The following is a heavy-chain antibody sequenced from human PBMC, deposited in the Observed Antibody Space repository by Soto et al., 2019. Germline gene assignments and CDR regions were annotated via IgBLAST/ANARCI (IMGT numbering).Heavy chain of an antibody. CDR3: AREGVGYSYGNFDY. D-gene: IGHD5-18*01. CDR1: GFTFSSYL. Sequence: QPGGSLRLSCAASGFTFSSYLMSWVRQSPGKGLEWVANIKQDGSENYYVDSVRGRFTVSRDNAKSTLYLQMNSLRAEDTAVYYCAREGVGYSYGNFDYWGQGTLVTVSS. CDR2: IKQDGSEN. V-gene: IGHV3-7*01. J-gene: IGHJ4*02.